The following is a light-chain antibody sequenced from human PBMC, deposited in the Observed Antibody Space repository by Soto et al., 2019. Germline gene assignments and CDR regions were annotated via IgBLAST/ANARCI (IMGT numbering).Light chain of an antibody. CDR3: SSYTSSSTYV. J-gene: IGLJ1*01. CDR2: DVS. V-gene: IGLV2-14*01. Sequence: QSALTQPASVSGSPGQSITVSCTGSSSDIGAYKYVSWYQQRPGKAPKLMIYDVSNRPSGVSSRFGGSKSGNTASLTISGLQAEDEADYYCSSYTSSSTYVFGTGTKVTGL. CDR1: SSDIGAYKY.